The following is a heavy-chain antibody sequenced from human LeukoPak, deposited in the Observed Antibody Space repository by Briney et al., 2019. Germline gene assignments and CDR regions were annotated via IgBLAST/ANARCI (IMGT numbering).Heavy chain of an antibody. V-gene: IGHV3-74*01. CDR1: GFTFSDDW. CDR3: DRGASTYSDY. J-gene: IGHJ4*02. CDR2: LTSDARST. D-gene: IGHD6-6*01. Sequence: GGSLRLSCAASGFTFSDDWMHWGRQAPGKGLGWGSRLTSDARSTRYADSVKGRFTMSRDNAKNALFLQMTSLSDEDTAVYYCDRGASTYSDYWGQGTPVTVSS.